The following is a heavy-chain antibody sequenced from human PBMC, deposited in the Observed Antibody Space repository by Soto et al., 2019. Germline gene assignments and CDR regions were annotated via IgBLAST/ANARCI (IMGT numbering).Heavy chain of an antibody. J-gene: IGHJ6*03. V-gene: IGHV1-46*03. CDR1: GGTFSSYA. CDR2: INPSGGST. CDR3: ARDQEPSTLYYDYYYMDV. Sequence: ASVKVSCKASGGTFSSYAISWVRQAPGQGLEWMGIINPSGGSTSYAQKFQGRVTMTRDTSTSTVYMEVSGLRSEDTAVYYCARDQEPSTLYYDYYYMDVWGKGTTVTVSS.